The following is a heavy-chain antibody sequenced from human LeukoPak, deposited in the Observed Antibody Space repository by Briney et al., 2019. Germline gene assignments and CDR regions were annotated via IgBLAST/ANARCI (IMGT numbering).Heavy chain of an antibody. D-gene: IGHD3-22*01. CDR2: ISWDGGST. Sequence: PGGSLRPSCAASGFTFDDYTMHWVRQAPGKGLEWVSLISWDGGSTYYADSVKGRFTISRDNSKNSLYLQMNSLRTEDTALYYCAKDGDSSGYYYFDYWGQGTLVTVSS. J-gene: IGHJ4*02. V-gene: IGHV3-43*01. CDR3: AKDGDSSGYYYFDY. CDR1: GFTFDDYT.